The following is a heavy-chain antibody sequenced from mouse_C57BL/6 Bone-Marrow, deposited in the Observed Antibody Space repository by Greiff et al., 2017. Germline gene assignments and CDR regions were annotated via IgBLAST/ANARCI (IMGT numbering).Heavy chain of an antibody. V-gene: IGHV1-72*01. D-gene: IGHD2-2*01. CDR3: AREGQWLRRGGYYAMDY. CDR1: GYTFTSYW. J-gene: IGHJ4*01. Sequence: QVQLQQPGAELVKPGASVKLSCKASGYTFTSYWMHWVQQRPGRGLEWIGRIAPNSGGTKYNEKFKSKATLTVDKPSSPAYMQLSSQTSDDSAVYYCAREGQWLRRGGYYAMDYWGQGTSVTVSS. CDR2: IAPNSGGT.